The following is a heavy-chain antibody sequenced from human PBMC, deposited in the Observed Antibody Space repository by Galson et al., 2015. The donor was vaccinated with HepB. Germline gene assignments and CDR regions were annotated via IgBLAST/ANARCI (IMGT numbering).Heavy chain of an antibody. J-gene: IGHJ4*02. D-gene: IGHD3-16*02. CDR1: GFTFSSYA. Sequence: SLRLSCAASGFTFSSYAMSWVRQAPGKGLEWVSAISGSGGSTYYADSVKGRFTISRDNSKNTLYLQMNSLRAEDTAVYYCAKDPRVRFGGVLSIVEDYWGQGTLATVSS. CDR3: AKDPRVRFGGVLSIVEDY. V-gene: IGHV3-23*01. CDR2: ISGSGGST.